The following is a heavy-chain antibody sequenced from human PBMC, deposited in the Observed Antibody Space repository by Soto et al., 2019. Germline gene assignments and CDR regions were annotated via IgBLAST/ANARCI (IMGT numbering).Heavy chain of an antibody. Sequence: SETLSLTCTVSGGSISSYSWSWIRQPPGKGLEWIGYIYYSGSTTYNPSLKSRVTISVDTSKNQFSLKLSSVTAADTAVYYCASYGKYNHYWGQGTLVTVS. V-gene: IGHV4-59*01. J-gene: IGHJ4*02. CDR2: IYYSGST. D-gene: IGHD1-1*01. CDR1: GGSISSYS. CDR3: ASYGKYNHY.